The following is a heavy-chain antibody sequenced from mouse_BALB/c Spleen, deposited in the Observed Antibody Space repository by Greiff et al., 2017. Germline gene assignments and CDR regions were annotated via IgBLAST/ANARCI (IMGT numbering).Heavy chain of an antibody. D-gene: IGHD2-3*01. J-gene: IGHJ3*01. Sequence: QVQLQQPGAELVKPGASVKLSCKASGYTFTSYWMHWVKQRPGQGLEWIGEINPSNGRTNYNEKFKSKATLTVDKSSSTAYMQLSSLTSEDSAVYYCARSYDVYPAWFAYWGQGTLVTVSA. V-gene: IGHV1S81*02. CDR2: INPSNGRT. CDR3: ARSYDVYPAWFAY. CDR1: GYTFTSYW.